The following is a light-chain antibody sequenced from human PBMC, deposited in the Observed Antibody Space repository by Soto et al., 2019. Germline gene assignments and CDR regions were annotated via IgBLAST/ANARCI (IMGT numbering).Light chain of an antibody. CDR1: QSVSSSY. CDR3: QQRSSWPS. Sequence: EIVLTQSPGTLSLSPGERATLSCRASQSVSSSYLAWYQQKPGQAPRLLIYGASSRATGIPDRFSGSGSGTDFTLTISSLEPEDFAVYHCQQRSSWPSFGQGTKVDIK. J-gene: IGKJ1*01. V-gene: IGKV3D-20*02. CDR2: GAS.